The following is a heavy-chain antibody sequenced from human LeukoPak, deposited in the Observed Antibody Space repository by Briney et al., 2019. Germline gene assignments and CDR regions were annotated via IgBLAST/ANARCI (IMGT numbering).Heavy chain of an antibody. CDR1: GFTFSSYG. V-gene: IGHV3-33*01. Sequence: GGSLRLSCAASGFTFSSYGMHWVRQAPGKGLEWVAVIWYDGSNKYYADSVKGRLTISRDNSKNTLYLQMNSLRAEDTAVYYSARDDNYYDSSGYPRLWGQGTLVTVSS. D-gene: IGHD3-22*01. CDR2: IWYDGSNK. CDR3: ARDDNYYDSSGYPRL. J-gene: IGHJ4*02.